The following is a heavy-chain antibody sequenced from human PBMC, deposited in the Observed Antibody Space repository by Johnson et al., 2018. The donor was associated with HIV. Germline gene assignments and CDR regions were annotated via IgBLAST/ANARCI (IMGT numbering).Heavy chain of an antibody. V-gene: IGHV3-30*18. CDR2: IKQDGSNQ. J-gene: IGHJ3*02. CDR1: GFTFSSYW. CDR3: AKDCPFGSGIDASDI. Sequence: QVQLVESGGGVVQPGRSLRLSCAASGFTFSSYWMSWVRQAPGKGLAWVANIKQDGSNQHSADCVKGRFTISRDNSKNTVYLQMNSLRGEDTAVYYCAKDCPFGSGIDASDIWGQGTMVTVSS. D-gene: IGHD3-16*01.